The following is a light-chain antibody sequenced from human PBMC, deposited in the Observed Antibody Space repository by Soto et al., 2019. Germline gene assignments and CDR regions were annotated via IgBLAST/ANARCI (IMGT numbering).Light chain of an antibody. CDR1: QSVSSTY. J-gene: IGKJ1*01. CDR2: GAS. Sequence: EIVLTQSPGTRSLSPGERATLSCRASQSVSSTYLAWYQQNPGQAPRLLIYGASSRATGIPDRFSGSGSGTDFTLTISRLEPEDFAVYYCQQYGSSPWTFGQGTKVAIK. V-gene: IGKV3-20*01. CDR3: QQYGSSPWT.